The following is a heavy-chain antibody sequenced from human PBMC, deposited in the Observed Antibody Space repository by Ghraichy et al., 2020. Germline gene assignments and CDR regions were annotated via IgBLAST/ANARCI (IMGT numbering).Heavy chain of an antibody. J-gene: IGHJ5*02. CDR1: GFSLSTSGVG. D-gene: IGHD2-2*02. CDR3: AHRLGYCSSTSCYKGFGWFDP. Sequence: SGPTLVKPTQTLTLTCTFSGFSLSTSGVGVGWIRQPPGKALEWLALIYWDDDKRYSPSLKSRLTITKDTSKNQVVLTMTNMDPVDTATYYCAHRLGYCSSTSCYKGFGWFDPWGQGTLVTVSS. CDR2: IYWDDDK. V-gene: IGHV2-5*02.